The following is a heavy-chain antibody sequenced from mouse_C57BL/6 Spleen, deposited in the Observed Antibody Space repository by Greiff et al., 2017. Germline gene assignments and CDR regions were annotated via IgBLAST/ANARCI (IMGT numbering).Heavy chain of an antibody. D-gene: IGHD2-4*01. CDR3: ARIHDYDDYAMDY. CDR1: GYTFTSYW. CDR2: IHPNSGST. J-gene: IGHJ4*01. Sequence: QVQLQQPGAELVKPGASVKLSCKASGYTFTSYWMHWVKQRPGQGLEWIGMIHPNSGSTNYNEKFKSKATLTVDKSSSTAYMQLSSLTSEDSAVYYCARIHDYDDYAMDYWGQGTSVTVSS. V-gene: IGHV1-64*01.